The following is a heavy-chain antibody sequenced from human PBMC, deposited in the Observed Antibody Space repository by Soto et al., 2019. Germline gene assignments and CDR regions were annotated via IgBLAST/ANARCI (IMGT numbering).Heavy chain of an antibody. J-gene: IGHJ4*02. CDR1: GGSFSGYY. CDR3: ARDKITGLFDY. CDR2: INQSGST. V-gene: IGHV4-34*01. Sequence: QVQLQQWGAGLLKPSETLSLTCAVYGGSFSGYYWTWIRQPPGTGLEWIGEINQSGSTNYNPSLKSRVTISVDTPKNQCSLKLTSVTAADTAVYYCARDKITGLFDYGGQGTLVTVSS. D-gene: IGHD2-8*02.